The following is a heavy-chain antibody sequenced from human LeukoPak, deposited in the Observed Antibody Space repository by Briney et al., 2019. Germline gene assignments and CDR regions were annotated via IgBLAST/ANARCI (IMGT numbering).Heavy chain of an antibody. V-gene: IGHV3-23*01. Sequence: GGSLRLSCAASGFTFRSYGMNWVRQAPGKGLEWVSTMSASGGRTYYADSVKGRFTISRDNSKNTLYLQMNSLRAEDTAVYYCARVVGRRSGYYDYWGQGTLVTVSS. CDR2: MSASGGRT. CDR1: GFTFRSYG. J-gene: IGHJ4*02. D-gene: IGHD1-26*01. CDR3: ARVVGRRSGYYDY.